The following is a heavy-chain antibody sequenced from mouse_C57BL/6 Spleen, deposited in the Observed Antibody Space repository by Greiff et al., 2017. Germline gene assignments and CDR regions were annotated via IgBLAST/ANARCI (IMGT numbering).Heavy chain of an antibody. CDR1: GYSFTGYY. J-gene: IGHJ1*03. CDR2: INPSTGGT. CDR3: ARYDSYWYFDV. D-gene: IGHD2-3*01. V-gene: IGHV1-42*01. Sequence: VQLQQSGPELVKPGASVKISCKASGYSFTGYYMNWVKQSPEKSLEWIGEINPSTGGTNYNQKFKAKATLTVDKSSSTAYMQLKSLTSEDSAVYFCARYDSYWYFDVWGTGTTVTVSS.